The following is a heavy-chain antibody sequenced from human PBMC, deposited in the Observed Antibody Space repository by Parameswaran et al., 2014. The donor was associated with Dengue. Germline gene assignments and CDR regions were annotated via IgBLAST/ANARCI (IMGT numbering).Heavy chain of an antibody. D-gene: IGHD2-8*02. V-gene: IGHV3-30*03. J-gene: IGHJ4*02. CDR2: ISYDGSNK. Sequence: GSLRLSCAASGFTFSSYGMHWVRQAPGKGLEWVAVISYDGSNKYYADSVKGRFTISRDNSKNTLYLQMNSLRAEDTAVYYCARSRGTGASYYFDYWGQGTLVTVSS. CDR3: ARSRGTGASYYFDY. CDR1: GFTFSSYG.